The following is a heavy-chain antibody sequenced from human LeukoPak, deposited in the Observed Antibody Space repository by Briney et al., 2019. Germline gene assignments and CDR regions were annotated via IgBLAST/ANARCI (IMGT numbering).Heavy chain of an antibody. CDR2: IYTSGST. V-gene: IGHV4-61*02. CDR3: ASHSSSWYHRGVDY. J-gene: IGHJ4*02. CDR1: GGSISSGSYY. Sequence: SETLSLTCTVSGGSISSGSYYWSWIRQPAGKGLEWIGRIYTSGSTNYNPSLKSRVTISVDTSKNQFSLKLSSVTAADTAVYYCASHSSSWYHRGVDYWGQGTLVTVSS. D-gene: IGHD6-13*01.